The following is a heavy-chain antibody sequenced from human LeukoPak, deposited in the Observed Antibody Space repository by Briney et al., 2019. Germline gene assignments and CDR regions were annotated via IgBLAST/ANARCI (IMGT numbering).Heavy chain of an antibody. CDR2: INSDGSRT. D-gene: IGHD6-13*01. CDR1: GFTLSTYW. CDR3: ARGSWSAADTNIDY. J-gene: IGHJ4*02. V-gene: IGHV3-74*01. Sequence: GGSLRLSCAASGFTLSTYWMHWVRQGPGKGLVWVSCINSDGSRTTYADSVKGRFTISRDSAKNTLYLQMNTLRVEDTAVYYCARGSWSAADTNIDYWGQGTLVTVSS.